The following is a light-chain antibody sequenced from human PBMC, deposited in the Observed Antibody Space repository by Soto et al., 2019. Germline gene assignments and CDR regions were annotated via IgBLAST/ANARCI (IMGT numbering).Light chain of an antibody. CDR3: QQYGSSSWT. Sequence: EIVLTQSPGTLSLSPGERATLSCRASQSVSSSYLAWYQQKPGQAPRLLIYGASSRATGIPDRFSGSVSVTDFTLTISRLEPEDFAVYYCQQYGSSSWTFGQGTKVEIK. V-gene: IGKV3-20*01. J-gene: IGKJ1*01. CDR1: QSVSSSY. CDR2: GAS.